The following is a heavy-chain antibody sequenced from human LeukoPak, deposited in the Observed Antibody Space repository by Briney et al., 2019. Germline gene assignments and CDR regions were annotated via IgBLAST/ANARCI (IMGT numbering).Heavy chain of an antibody. Sequence: GGSLRLSCAASGFIFSSFWMHWVRQVPGKGLVWVSSISSSSSYIYYADSVKGRFTISRDNAKNSLYLQMNSLRAEDTAVYYCAREGFGVVTNDAFDIWGQGTMVTVSS. CDR2: ISSSSSYI. J-gene: IGHJ3*02. V-gene: IGHV3-21*01. D-gene: IGHD3-3*01. CDR1: GFIFSSFW. CDR3: AREGFGVVTNDAFDI.